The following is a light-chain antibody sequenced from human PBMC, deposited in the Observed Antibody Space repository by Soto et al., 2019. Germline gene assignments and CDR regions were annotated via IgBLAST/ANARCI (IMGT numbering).Light chain of an antibody. CDR1: QTVTNH. J-gene: IGKJ4*01. CDR2: DAS. V-gene: IGKV3-11*01. CDR3: QQRMNWPLT. Sequence: EIVLTQSPATLSLSPGGRATLSCRASQTVTNHLAWYQQKAGQPPRLLIFDASTRASGIPPRFSGSGSGTDFTLTISRLDPDDFAVYYCQQRMNWPLTFGGGTRVEIK.